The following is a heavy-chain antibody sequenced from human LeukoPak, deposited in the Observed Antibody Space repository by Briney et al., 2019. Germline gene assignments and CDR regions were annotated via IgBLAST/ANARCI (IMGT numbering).Heavy chain of an antibody. CDR2: ISSSSSYI. CDR1: GFTFSSYS. CDR3: ARLVVVMGVNTFDI. V-gene: IGHV3-21*04. Sequence: GGSLRLSCAASGFTFSSYSMNWVRQAPGKGLEWVSSISSSSSYIYYADSVKGRFTISRDNAKNSLYLQMNSLRAEDTAVYYCARLVVVMGVNTFDIWGQGTMVTVSS. J-gene: IGHJ3*02. D-gene: IGHD3-22*01.